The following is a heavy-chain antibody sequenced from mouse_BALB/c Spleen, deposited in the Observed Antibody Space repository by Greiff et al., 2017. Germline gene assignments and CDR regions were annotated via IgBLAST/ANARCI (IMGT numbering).Heavy chain of an antibody. Sequence: EVKLMESGGGLVQPGGSRKLSCAASGFTFSSFGMHWVRQAPEKGLEWVAYISSGSSTIYYADTVKGRFTISRDNPKNTLFLQMTSLRSEDTAMYYCARPHYYGGYFDYWGQGTTLTVSS. CDR3: ARPHYYGGYFDY. D-gene: IGHD1-2*01. J-gene: IGHJ2*01. CDR1: GFTFSSFG. V-gene: IGHV5-17*02. CDR2: ISSGSSTI.